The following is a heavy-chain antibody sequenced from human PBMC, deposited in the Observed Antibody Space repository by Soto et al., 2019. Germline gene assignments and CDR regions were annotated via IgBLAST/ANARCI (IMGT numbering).Heavy chain of an antibody. J-gene: IGHJ6*02. Sequence: EVQLLESGGGLVQPGGSLRLSCAASGFTFSSYAMSWVRQAPGKGLEWVSAVSGSGGSTYYADSVKGRFTISSDNSKNTLYLQMNRLRAEDTAVYYCASRYCSGGSCYSDYYYGMDVLGQGTTVTVSS. D-gene: IGHD2-15*01. CDR3: ASRYCSGGSCYSDYYYGMDV. CDR1: GFTFSSYA. CDR2: VSGSGGST. V-gene: IGHV3-23*01.